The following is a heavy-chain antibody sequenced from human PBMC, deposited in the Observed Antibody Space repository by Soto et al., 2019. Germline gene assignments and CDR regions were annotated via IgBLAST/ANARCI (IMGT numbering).Heavy chain of an antibody. CDR1: GFTFSSYA. J-gene: IGHJ4*02. Sequence: PGGSMRLSCAASGFTFSSYAMTWVRQDPGKGLEWVSAISGSGGSTYYADSVKGRFTISRDNSKNTLYLQMNSLRAEDTAVYYCAKGGMATRLNYFDYLGQGTRITVSS. V-gene: IGHV3-23*01. CDR2: ISGSGGST. D-gene: IGHD1-26*01. CDR3: AKGGMATRLNYFDY.